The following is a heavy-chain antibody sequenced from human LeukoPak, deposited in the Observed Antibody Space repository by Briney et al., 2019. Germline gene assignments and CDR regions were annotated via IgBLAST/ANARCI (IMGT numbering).Heavy chain of an antibody. CDR3: ARDYGGSSPFDY. J-gene: IGHJ4*02. Sequence: PSETLSLTCDVYGGSLNIYYWSWVRQTPGRGLEWIGEINHGGGTNYHPSLKSRVTLSVDTSKKQFSLTLTSVTAADTAVYYCARDYGGSSPFDYWGQGTLVTVSS. D-gene: IGHD4-23*01. V-gene: IGHV4-34*01. CDR2: INHGGGT. CDR1: GGSLNIYY.